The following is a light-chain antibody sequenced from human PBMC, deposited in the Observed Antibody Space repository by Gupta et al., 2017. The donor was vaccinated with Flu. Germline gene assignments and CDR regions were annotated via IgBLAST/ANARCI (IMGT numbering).Light chain of an antibody. Sequence: EVVLTQSPDTLSLSAGSTATLSCRASQKVSTSYSAWYQQKAGQPPKLLIYADSKRTTGVPDRFFAAVSGTEFTLTITSLQPDDFATYYCQQYGHLPLTFGQGTRLQIE. CDR2: ADS. V-gene: IGKV3-20*01. CDR1: QKVSTSY. J-gene: IGKJ2*01. CDR3: QQYGHLPLT.